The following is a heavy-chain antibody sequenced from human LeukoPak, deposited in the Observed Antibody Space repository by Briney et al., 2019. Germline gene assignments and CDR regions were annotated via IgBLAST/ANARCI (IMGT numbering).Heavy chain of an antibody. Sequence: SVKVSCKASGGTFSSYAISWVRQAPGQGLEWMGRIIPIFGIANYAQKFQGRVTITADKSTSTAYVELSSLRSEDTAVYYCARDPRYCSSTSCYIDYWGQGTLVTVPS. CDR3: ARDPRYCSSTSCYIDY. CDR1: GGTFSSYA. J-gene: IGHJ4*02. D-gene: IGHD2-2*02. CDR2: IIPIFGIA. V-gene: IGHV1-69*04.